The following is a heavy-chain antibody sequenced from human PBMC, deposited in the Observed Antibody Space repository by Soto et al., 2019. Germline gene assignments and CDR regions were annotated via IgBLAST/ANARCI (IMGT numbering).Heavy chain of an antibody. CDR3: AKAQGRHCTNGVCANFDY. J-gene: IGHJ4*02. Sequence: GGSLRLSCAASGFTFSSYAMSWVRQAPGKGLEWVSAISGSGGITYYADSVKGRFTISRDNSKNTLYLQMNSLRAEDTAVYYCAKAQGRHCTNGVCANFDYWGQGSLVTVSS. CDR2: ISGSGGIT. CDR1: GFTFSSYA. D-gene: IGHD2-8*01. V-gene: IGHV3-23*01.